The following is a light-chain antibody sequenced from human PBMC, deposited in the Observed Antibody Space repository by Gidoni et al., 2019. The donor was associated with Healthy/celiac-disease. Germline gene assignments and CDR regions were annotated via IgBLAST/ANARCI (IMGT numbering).Light chain of an antibody. Sequence: EIVLTQSPATLSLSPGESATLSCRDSQSVSSSLAWYQQKPGQAPRLLIYDASTRATVIPARFSGSGSGTDFTLTISSLEPEDFAVYYCQQRSNFFTFGPGTKVDIK. J-gene: IGKJ3*01. CDR2: DAS. CDR3: QQRSNFFT. V-gene: IGKV3-11*01. CDR1: QSVSSS.